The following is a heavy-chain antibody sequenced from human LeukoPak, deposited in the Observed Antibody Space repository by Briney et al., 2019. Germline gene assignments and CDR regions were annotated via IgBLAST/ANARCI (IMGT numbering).Heavy chain of an antibody. J-gene: IGHJ4*02. D-gene: IGHD4-17*01. V-gene: IGHV3-33*08. CDR3: ARVLAVTTEFDY. CDR1: GFTVSSNY. CDR2: IWYDGSNK. Sequence: PGGSLRLSCAASGFTVSSNYMSWVRQAPGKGLEWVAVIWYDGSNKYYADSVKGRFTISRDNSKNTLYLQMNSLRAEDTAVYYCARVLAVTTEFDYWGQGTLVTVSS.